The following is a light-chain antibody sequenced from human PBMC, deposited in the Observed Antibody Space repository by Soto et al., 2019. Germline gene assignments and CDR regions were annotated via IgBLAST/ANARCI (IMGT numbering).Light chain of an antibody. CDR1: QSVSSNY. CDR2: GAS. CDR3: QQYGSSPLT. Sequence: EIVLTQSPGTLSLSPGERGTLSCRARQSVSSNYLAWYQQKPGQAPRLLIYGASSRATGLPDRFSGSGSGTDCTLTISRLEPEDFAVYYCQQYGSSPLTCGGGTKVEIK. V-gene: IGKV3-20*01. J-gene: IGKJ4*01.